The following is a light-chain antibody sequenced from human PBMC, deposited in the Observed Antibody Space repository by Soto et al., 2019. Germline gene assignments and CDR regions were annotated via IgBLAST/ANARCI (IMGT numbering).Light chain of an antibody. V-gene: IGKV1-5*03. CDR1: QNINGY. CDR3: QQYSAYPLT. J-gene: IGKJ4*01. Sequence: DIQLTQSPSSLSASVGDRVTITCRASQNINGYLAWYQQKPGKAPKLLIYWASSLISGVPSRFTGGESGTEFTLTNSSLQPDDFATYYCQQYSAYPLTFGGGTKVDVK. CDR2: WAS.